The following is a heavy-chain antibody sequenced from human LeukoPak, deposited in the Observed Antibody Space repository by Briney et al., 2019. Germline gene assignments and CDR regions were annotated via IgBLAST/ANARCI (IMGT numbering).Heavy chain of an antibody. CDR2: IYYSGST. D-gene: IGHD6-13*01. J-gene: IGHJ5*02. CDR3: ARGRRAAAGTGWFDP. CDR1: GGSISSYY. Sequence: SETLSLTCTVPGGSISSYYWSWIRQPPGKGLGWIGYIYYSGSTNYNRSLKSQVTITVDTSNNQFSLKLSSVTAADTAVYYCARGRRAAAGTGWFDPWGQGTLVTVSS. V-gene: IGHV4-59*01.